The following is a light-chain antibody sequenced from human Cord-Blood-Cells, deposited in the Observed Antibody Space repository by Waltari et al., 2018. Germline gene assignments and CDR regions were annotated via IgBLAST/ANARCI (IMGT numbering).Light chain of an antibody. V-gene: IGKV3-15*01. CDR2: GAS. CDR3: QQYNNWPPLT. Sequence: EIVMTQSPATLAVSAGERATLACRPSQSVSINLAWYQQKPGQAPRLLIYGASTRATGIPARFSGSGSGTEFTLTISSLQSEDFAVYYCQQYNNWPPLTFGGGTKVEIK. CDR1: QSVSIN. J-gene: IGKJ4*01.